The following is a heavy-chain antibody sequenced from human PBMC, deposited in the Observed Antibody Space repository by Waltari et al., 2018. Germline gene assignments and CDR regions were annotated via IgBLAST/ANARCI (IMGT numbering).Heavy chain of an antibody. D-gene: IGHD1-26*01. V-gene: IGHV1-69*01. CDR2: IIPFFGTA. J-gene: IGHJ4*02. CDR1: GGTCSSYA. Sequence: QVQLVQSGAEVKKPGSSVTVSCKASGGTCSSYAISWVRQAPGQGLEWMGGIIPFFGTANYAQKFQGRVTITADESTSTAYMELSSLRSEDTAVYYCASSVGATQDFDSWGQGTLVTVSS. CDR3: ASSVGATQDFDS.